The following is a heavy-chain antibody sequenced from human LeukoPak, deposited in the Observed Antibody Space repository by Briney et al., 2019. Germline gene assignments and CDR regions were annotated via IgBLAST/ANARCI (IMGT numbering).Heavy chain of an antibody. CDR3: TRESGAFSPFGF. D-gene: IGHD1-26*01. V-gene: IGHV4-4*02. Sequence: SETLSLTCAVSGGSITTTNWWSWVRQPPGKGLEWIGEVHLSGATNYNPSLESRVSMSTDKSKNHLSLEVTSVTAADTAIYYCTRESGAFSPFGFWGQGTLLTVSS. J-gene: IGHJ4*02. CDR2: VHLSGAT. CDR1: GGSITTTNW.